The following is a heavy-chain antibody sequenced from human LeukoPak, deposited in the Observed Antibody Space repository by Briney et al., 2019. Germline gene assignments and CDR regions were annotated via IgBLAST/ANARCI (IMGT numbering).Heavy chain of an antibody. J-gene: IGHJ4*02. Sequence: SETLSLTCTVSGGSISSNNYYWAWIRQPPGKGLEWIGSIFYSGTTYYNPSLKSRVTISVDTSKNQFSLKLSSVTAADTAVYYCARSGGGYYDSSGYYYWGQGTLVTVSS. CDR1: GGSISSNNYY. D-gene: IGHD3-22*01. CDR3: ARSGGGYYDSSGYYY. CDR2: IFYSGTT. V-gene: IGHV4-39*01.